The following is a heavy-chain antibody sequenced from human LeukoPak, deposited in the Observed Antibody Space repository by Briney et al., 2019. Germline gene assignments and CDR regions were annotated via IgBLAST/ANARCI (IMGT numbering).Heavy chain of an antibody. V-gene: IGHV4-30-4*01. D-gene: IGHD5-24*01. J-gene: IGHJ4*02. CDR3: ARSTGWLQPFDY. Sequence: SETLSLTCTVSGGSISSGDYYWSWVRQPPGKALEWSGYIYFSGTTYYKPALKSRVSMAVDTSKNQFSLKLSSVTAADTAMYYCARSTGWLQPFDYWGQGTLVTVSS. CDR1: GGSISSGDYY. CDR2: IYFSGTT.